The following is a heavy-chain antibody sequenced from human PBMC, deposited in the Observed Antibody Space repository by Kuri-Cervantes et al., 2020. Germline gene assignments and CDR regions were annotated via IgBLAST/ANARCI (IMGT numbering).Heavy chain of an antibody. CDR2: IYSGGST. CDR1: GFTVGSRY. CDR3: ASCAYNYGFGFYYDMDV. D-gene: IGHD3/OR15-3a*01. V-gene: IGHV3-66*02. Sequence: GESLKTSWVPSGFTVGSRYLSWVRQAPGRGLERVSLIYSGGSTYYADSVKGRFTISRDTSKDTLYLEMNRLRSEDTAVYYCASCAYNYGFGFYYDMDVWGPGTTVTVSS. J-gene: IGHJ6*02.